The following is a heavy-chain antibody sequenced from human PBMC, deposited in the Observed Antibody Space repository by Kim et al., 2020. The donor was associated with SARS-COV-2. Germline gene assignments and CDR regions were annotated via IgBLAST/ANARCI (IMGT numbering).Heavy chain of an antibody. CDR2: ISGSGGST. CDR3: AKDPYDNVWGSFTADY. D-gene: IGHD3-16*01. V-gene: IGHV3-23*01. J-gene: IGHJ4*02. Sequence: GGSLRLSCAASGFTFSSYAMSWVRQAPGKGLEWVSAISGSGGSTYYADSVKGRFTISRDNSKNTLYLQMNSLRAEDTAVYYCAKDPYDNVWGSFTADYCGEGTLVTVSS. CDR1: GFTFSSYA.